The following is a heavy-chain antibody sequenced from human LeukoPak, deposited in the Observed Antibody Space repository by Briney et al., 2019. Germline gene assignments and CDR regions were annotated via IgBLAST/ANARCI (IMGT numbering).Heavy chain of an antibody. D-gene: IGHD2-15*01. CDR3: ARHVVVLSASNCYYYGMDV. Sequence: PSETLSLTCTVSGGSISSYYWSWIRQPPGKGLEWIGYIYYSGSTNYNPSLKSRVTISVDTSKNQFSLKLSSVTAADTAVYYCARHVVVLSASNCYYYGMDVWGQGTTVTVSS. J-gene: IGHJ6*02. CDR2: IYYSGST. V-gene: IGHV4-59*08. CDR1: GGSISSYY.